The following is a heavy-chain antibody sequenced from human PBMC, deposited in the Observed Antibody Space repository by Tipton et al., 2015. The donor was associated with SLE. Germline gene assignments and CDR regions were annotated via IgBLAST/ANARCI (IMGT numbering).Heavy chain of an antibody. Sequence: TLSLTCAVSGGSIRSSNWWSWVRQPPGKGLEWIGEIHHSGSTNSNPSLKSRVTMSVDTSENQFSLRVTSVTAADSAIYYCTRDRTPDYYYYYMDVWGKGTTVTVSS. J-gene: IGHJ6*03. D-gene: IGHD2-15*01. CDR3: TRDRTPDYYYYYMDV. CDR1: GGSIRSSNW. CDR2: IHHSGST. V-gene: IGHV4-4*02.